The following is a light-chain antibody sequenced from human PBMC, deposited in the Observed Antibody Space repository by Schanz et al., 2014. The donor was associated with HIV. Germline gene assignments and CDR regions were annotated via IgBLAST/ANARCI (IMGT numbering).Light chain of an antibody. J-gene: IGLJ3*02. Sequence: NFMLTQPHSVSESPGKTLTISCTGSSGSIASNYVQWYQQRPGSAPTTVIYEDNQRPSGVPDRFSGSIDSSSNSASLTISGLKTGDEADYYCQSYDSTNQGVFGGGTKLTVL. CDR2: EDN. CDR3: QSYDSTNQGV. V-gene: IGLV6-57*02. CDR1: SGSIASNY.